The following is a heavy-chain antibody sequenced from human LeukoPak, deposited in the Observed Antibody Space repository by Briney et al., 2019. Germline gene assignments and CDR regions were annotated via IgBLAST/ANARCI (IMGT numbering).Heavy chain of an antibody. Sequence: PGGSLRLSCAASGFTLSDQYMDWVRQAPGKGLEWIGRSRNKANRHSTEYAASVEGRFGISRDDSGNLMYLQMNGLKIEDTALYFCTRDGEKRGNSAFDIWGQGTEVTVAS. D-gene: IGHD2/OR15-2a*01. J-gene: IGHJ3*02. CDR3: TRDGEKRGNSAFDI. CDR2: SRNKANRHST. CDR1: GFTLSDQY. V-gene: IGHV3-72*01.